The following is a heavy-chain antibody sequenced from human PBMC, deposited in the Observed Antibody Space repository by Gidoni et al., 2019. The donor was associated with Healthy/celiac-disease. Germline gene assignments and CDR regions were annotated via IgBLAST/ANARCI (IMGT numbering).Heavy chain of an antibody. D-gene: IGHD3-22*01. CDR1: GSPFSSYS. J-gene: IGHJ4*02. V-gene: IGHV3-21*01. Sequence: EVQLVESGGGLVKPGGSLSLSCAASGSPFSSYSMNWVRQAPGKGLGWVSSISGSRSYIYYADSVKGRFIIARDNAKNSLYLQMNSLRAEDTAVYYCARFPRYYYDSSGQRDYWGQGTLVTVSS. CDR3: ARFPRYYYDSSGQRDY. CDR2: ISGSRSYI.